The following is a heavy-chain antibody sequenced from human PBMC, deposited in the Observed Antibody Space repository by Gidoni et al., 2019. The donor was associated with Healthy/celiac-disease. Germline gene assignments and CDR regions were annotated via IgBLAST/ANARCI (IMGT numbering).Heavy chain of an antibody. D-gene: IGHD3-16*01. CDR3: ARNYFSFSHPYYYYGMDV. J-gene: IGHJ6*02. CDR1: GSPFSSYG. CDR2: IWYDGSNK. V-gene: IGHV3-33*01. Sequence: QVQLVDSGGGVVQPGWSLSLSCAASGSPFSSYGLHWVRQAPGKGLEWVAVIWYDGSNKYYADSVKGRFTISRDNSKNTLYLQMNSLRAEDTAVYYCARNYFSFSHPYYYYGMDVWGQGTTVTVSS.